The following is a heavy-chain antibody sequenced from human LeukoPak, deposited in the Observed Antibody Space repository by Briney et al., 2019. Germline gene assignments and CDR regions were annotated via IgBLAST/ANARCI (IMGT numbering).Heavy chain of an antibody. CDR2: IIPILGIA. D-gene: IGHD1-26*01. V-gene: IGHV1-69*04. Sequence: SVKVSCKASGGTFSSYAISWVRQAPGQGLEWMGRIIPILGIANYAQKFQGRVTITADKSTSTAYMELSSLRSEDTAVYCCARLAIVGATESHYYYYGMDVWGQGTTVTVSS. CDR3: ARLAIVGATESHYYYYGMDV. CDR1: GGTFSSYA. J-gene: IGHJ6*02.